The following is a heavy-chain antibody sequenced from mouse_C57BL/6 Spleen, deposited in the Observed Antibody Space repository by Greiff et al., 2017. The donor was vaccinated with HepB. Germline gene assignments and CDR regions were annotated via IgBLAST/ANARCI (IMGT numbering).Heavy chain of an antibody. J-gene: IGHJ3*01. CDR2: IDPSDSET. V-gene: IGHV1-52*01. D-gene: IGHD3-2*02. CDR1: GYTFTSYW. CDR3: ARDGDSSGYDPFAY. Sequence: QVQLQQPGAELVRPGSSVKLSCKASGYTFTSYWMHWVKQRPIQGLEWIGNIDPSDSETHYNQKFKDKATLTVDKSSSTAYMQLSSLTSEDSAVYYCARDGDSSGYDPFAYWGQGTLVTVSA.